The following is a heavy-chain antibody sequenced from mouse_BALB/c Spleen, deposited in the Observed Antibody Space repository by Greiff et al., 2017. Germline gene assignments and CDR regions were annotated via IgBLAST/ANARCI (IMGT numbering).Heavy chain of an antibody. D-gene: IGHD4-1*01. CDR3: ARWSENWDAAWFAY. V-gene: IGHV4-1*02. CDR1: GFDFSRYW. CDR2: INPDSSTI. Sequence: CAASGFDFSRYWMSWVRQAPGKGLEWIGEINPDSSTINYTPSLKDKFIISRDNAKNTLYLQMSKVRSEDTALYYCARWSENWDAAWFAYWGQGTLVTVSA. J-gene: IGHJ3*01.